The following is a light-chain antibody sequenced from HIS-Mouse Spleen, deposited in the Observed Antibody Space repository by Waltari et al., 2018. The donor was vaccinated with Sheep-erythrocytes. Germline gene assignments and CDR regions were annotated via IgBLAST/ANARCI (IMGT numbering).Light chain of an antibody. CDR2: DVS. CDR1: ISDVGGYNY. V-gene: IGLV2-11*01. J-gene: IGLJ2*01. Sequence: QSALTQPRSVSGSPGQSVTISRTGTISDVGGYNYVSWYQQHPGKAPKLMIYDVSKRPSGVPDRFSGSKSGNTASLTISGLQAEDEADYYCSSYTSSSTQVFGGGTKLTVL. CDR3: SSYTSSSTQV.